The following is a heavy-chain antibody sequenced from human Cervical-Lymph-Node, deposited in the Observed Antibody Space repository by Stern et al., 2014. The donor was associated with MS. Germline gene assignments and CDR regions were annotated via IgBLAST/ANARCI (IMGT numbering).Heavy chain of an antibody. J-gene: IGHJ4*02. Sequence: QMQLVQSGAEVKKPGASVKVFCKASGYSFTTYPLHWVRQVPGQRLEWMGWINPGNGSTKYSQNFQGRFTFTRDTSASTAYMELSSLTPEDTAVYYCHTVTLGKRVDYWGQGTLVTVSS. CDR3: HTVTLGKRVDY. CDR2: INPGNGST. V-gene: IGHV1-3*01. D-gene: IGHD4-17*01. CDR1: GYSFTTYP.